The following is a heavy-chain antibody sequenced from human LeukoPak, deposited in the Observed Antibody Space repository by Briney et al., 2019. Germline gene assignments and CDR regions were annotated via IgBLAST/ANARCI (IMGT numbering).Heavy chain of an antibody. Sequence: PGGSLRLSCAASGFTFTSYAMSWVRQAPGKGLEWLSTISGSGGNTYYADSVKGRFTISRDNSKNMLYLQMNSLRAEDTAVYYCAKDSSWTSVAGTGFDYWGQGTLVTVSS. J-gene: IGHJ4*02. D-gene: IGHD6-19*01. CDR2: ISGSGGNT. CDR3: AKDSSWTSVAGTGFDY. V-gene: IGHV3-23*01. CDR1: GFTFTSYA.